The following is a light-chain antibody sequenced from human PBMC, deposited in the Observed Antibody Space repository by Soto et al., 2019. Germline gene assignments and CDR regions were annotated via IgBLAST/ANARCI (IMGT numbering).Light chain of an antibody. CDR3: QQYGSSPLT. J-gene: IGKJ4*01. CDR2: GAS. CDR1: QTVNNNY. Sequence: ELVLTQSPGTLSLSPGERATLSCRASQTVNNNYLAWYQQIPGQAPRLLISGASGRATGTPDRFSGSASGTDSTLTISRLEPEDFAVYYCQQYGSSPLTFGGGTKVDIK. V-gene: IGKV3-20*01.